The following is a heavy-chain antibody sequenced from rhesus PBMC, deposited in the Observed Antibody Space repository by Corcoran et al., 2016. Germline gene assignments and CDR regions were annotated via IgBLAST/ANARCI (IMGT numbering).Heavy chain of an antibody. V-gene: IGHV4-122*02. D-gene: IGHD6-25*01. CDR1: GYSISSGYG. Sequence: QLQLQESGPGLVKPSETLSLTCAVSGYSISSGYGWSWIRQPPGKGLEWIGYISYSGSTSDNPSLKRLVTIAIDTYKNQFSLNLSSVTAADTAVYYCARNMAAAGTGAFDFCGQGLRVTVSS. J-gene: IGHJ3*01. CDR3: ARNMAAAGTGAFDF. CDR2: ISYSGST.